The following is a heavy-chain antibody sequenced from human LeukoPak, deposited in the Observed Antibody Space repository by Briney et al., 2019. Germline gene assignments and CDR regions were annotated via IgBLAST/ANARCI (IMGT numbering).Heavy chain of an antibody. Sequence: GGSLRLSCAASGFTFSSYWMSWVRQAPGKGLEWVASIKQDGSEKDYADSVKGRFTISRDNAKNSLYLQMTSLRAEDTAVYYCARGVPTGIDYFDYWGQGTLVTVSS. CDR2: IKQDGSEK. CDR3: ARGVPTGIDYFDY. CDR1: GFTFSSYW. J-gene: IGHJ4*02. D-gene: IGHD1-1*01. V-gene: IGHV3-7*01.